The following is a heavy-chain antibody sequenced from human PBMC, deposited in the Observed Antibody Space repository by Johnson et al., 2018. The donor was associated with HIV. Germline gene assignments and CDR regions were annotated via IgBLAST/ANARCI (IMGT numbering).Heavy chain of an antibody. CDR2: INWNGGST. D-gene: IGHD4-17*01. CDR1: GFTFDDYG. CDR3: ARDFSDYGDYGRCAFDI. J-gene: IGHJ3*02. V-gene: IGHV3-20*04. Sequence: VQLVESGGGVVRPGGSLRLSCAASGFTFDDYGMSWVRQAPGKGLEWVSGINWNGGSTGYADSVKGRFTISRDNAKNSLYLQMNSLRAEDTALYYCARDFSDYGDYGRCAFDIWGQGTMVTVSS.